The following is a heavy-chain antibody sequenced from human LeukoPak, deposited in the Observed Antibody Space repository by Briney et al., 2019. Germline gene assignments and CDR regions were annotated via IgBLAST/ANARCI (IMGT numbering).Heavy chain of an antibody. CDR3: ARDQLQLERGGWFDP. V-gene: IGHV1-69*13. D-gene: IGHD1-1*01. CDR2: IIPIFGTA. J-gene: IGHJ5*02. CDR1: GGTFSSYA. Sequence: SVKVSCKASGGTFSSYAISWVRRAPGQGLEWMGGIIPIFGTANYAQKFQGRVTITADESTSTAYMELSSLRSEDTAVYYCARDQLQLERGGWFDPWGQGTLVTVSS.